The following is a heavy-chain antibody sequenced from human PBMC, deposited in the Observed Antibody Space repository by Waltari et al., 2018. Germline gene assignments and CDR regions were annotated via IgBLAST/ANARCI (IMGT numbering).Heavy chain of an antibody. CDR2: ISGSGGST. J-gene: IGHJ3*02. CDR3: ASAKWFHDAFDI. CDR1: GFTFSSYA. V-gene: IGHV3-23*04. D-gene: IGHD3-22*01. Sequence: EVQLVESGGGLVQPGGSLRLSCAASGFTFSSYAMSWFRQAPGKGLEWVSAISGSGGSTYYADSVKGRFTISRDNSKNTLYLQMNSLRAEDTAVYYCASAKWFHDAFDIWGQGTMVTVSS.